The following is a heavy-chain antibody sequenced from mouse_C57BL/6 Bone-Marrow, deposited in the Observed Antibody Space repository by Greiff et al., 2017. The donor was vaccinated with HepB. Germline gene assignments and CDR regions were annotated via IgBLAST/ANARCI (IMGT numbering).Heavy chain of an antibody. Sequence: VQLQQSGPVLVKPGASVKMSCKASGYTFTDYYMNWVKQSHGKSLEWIGVINPYNGGTSYNQKFKGKATLTVDKSSSTAYMELNSLTSEDSAVYYCARRNYYGSSYRDFDYWGQGTTLTVSS. D-gene: IGHD1-1*01. V-gene: IGHV1-19*01. CDR3: ARRNYYGSSYRDFDY. J-gene: IGHJ2*01. CDR1: GYTFTDYY. CDR2: INPYNGGT.